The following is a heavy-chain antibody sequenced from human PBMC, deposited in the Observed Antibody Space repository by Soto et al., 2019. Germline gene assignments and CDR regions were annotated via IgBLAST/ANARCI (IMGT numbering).Heavy chain of an antibody. Sequence: EVQLVESGGGLVQPGGSLRLSCAASGFTFSSYWMHWVRQAPGKGPVWVSRINSDGSSTSYADSVKGRFTISRDAAKNTLYLQMNSLRAEDTAVYYCTRDGSSWYYFDYWGQGNLVTVSS. J-gene: IGHJ4*02. CDR3: TRDGSSWYYFDY. CDR1: GFTFSSYW. V-gene: IGHV3-74*01. D-gene: IGHD6-13*01. CDR2: INSDGSST.